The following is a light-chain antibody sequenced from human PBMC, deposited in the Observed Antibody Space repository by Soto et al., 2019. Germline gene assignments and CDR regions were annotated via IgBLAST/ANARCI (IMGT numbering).Light chain of an antibody. V-gene: IGKV1-39*01. CDR2: AAS. CDR1: QTSSNY. CDR3: QQSYNTPIT. J-gene: IGKJ5*01. Sequence: DIQMTQSPSSLSASLGDRFTITFRASQTSSNYLKWYQQKSGRAPVLLVYAASNLQSGVASRFTGSGSGTHFTLTISGLEPADFATYCCQQSYNTPITFGQGTRLEIK.